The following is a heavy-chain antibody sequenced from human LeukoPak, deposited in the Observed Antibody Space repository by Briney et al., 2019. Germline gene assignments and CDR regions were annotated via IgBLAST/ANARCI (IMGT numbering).Heavy chain of an antibody. D-gene: IGHD3-22*01. CDR2: ISGSGGST. CDR3: AKGVGSSGYYSYFDY. Sequence: LGGSLRLSCAASGFTFSSYAMSWVRQAPGEGLEWALAISGSGGSTYYADSVKGRFTISRDNSKNTLYLQMNSLRAEDTAVYYCAKGVGSSGYYSYFDYWGQGTLVTVSS. J-gene: IGHJ4*02. CDR1: GFTFSSYA. V-gene: IGHV3-23*01.